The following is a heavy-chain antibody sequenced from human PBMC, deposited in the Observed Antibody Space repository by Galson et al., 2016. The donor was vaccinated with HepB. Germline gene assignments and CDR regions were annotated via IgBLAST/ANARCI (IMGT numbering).Heavy chain of an antibody. J-gene: IGHJ4*02. CDR3: ATYNVSLGDYNAFDF. D-gene: IGHD3-10*01. CDR2: ISTYNGNT. CDR1: GGTFSSYA. Sequence: SVKVSCKASGGTFSSYAISWVRQAPGQGLEWMGWISTYNGNTKSALKVQDRVTMTTDTATGTGYMQLRSLTSEDTAVYYCATYNVSLGDYNAFDFWGQGTLVTVSA. V-gene: IGHV1-18*01.